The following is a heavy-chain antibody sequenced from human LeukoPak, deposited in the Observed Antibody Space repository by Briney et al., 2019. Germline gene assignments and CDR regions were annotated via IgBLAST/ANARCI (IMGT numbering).Heavy chain of an antibody. CDR3: AKELQWHLRSYHFDY. Sequence: PGGSLRLSCAASGFTLSLYAMSWVRQAPGKGLEWVSAISGSGGSTYYADSVKGRFTISRDNSKNTLYLQMNSLRAEDTAIYYCAKELQWHLRSYHFDYWGPGTLVTVSS. J-gene: IGHJ4*02. CDR2: ISGSGGST. CDR1: GFTLSLYA. D-gene: IGHD6-19*01. V-gene: IGHV3-23*01.